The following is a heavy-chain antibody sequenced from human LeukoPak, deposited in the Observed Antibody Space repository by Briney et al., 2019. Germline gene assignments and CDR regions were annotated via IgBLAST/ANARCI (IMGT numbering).Heavy chain of an antibody. CDR3: AREGGFYRPLDY. D-gene: IGHD6-25*01. V-gene: IGHV4-4*02. J-gene: IGHJ4*02. Sequence: SETLSLTCGVSGGSDSSTNWWTWIRQPPGKGLEWIGEVHLDGRTNFNPSLKSRLTMSVDLSENHVSLKLTSVAAADTAVYYCAREGGFYRPLDYSGQGTLVTVSS. CDR2: VHLDGRT. CDR1: GGSDSSTNW.